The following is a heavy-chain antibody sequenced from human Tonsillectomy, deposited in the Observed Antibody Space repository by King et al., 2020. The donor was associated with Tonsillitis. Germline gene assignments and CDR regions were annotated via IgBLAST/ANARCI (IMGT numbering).Heavy chain of an antibody. D-gene: IGHD3-22*01. CDR1: GFMFSDHY. V-gene: IGHV3-11*01. CDR3: ARVPSGSIIDY. J-gene: IGHJ4*02. CDR2: ISSSGSSK. Sequence: VQLVQSGGGLVKPGGSLRLSCAASGFMFSDHYMSWIRQAPGKGLEWGSYISSSGSSKYYADSVKGRFTISRDNAKRSLYLQMNSLRAEDTAGYYCARVPSGSIIDYWGRGTLVTVSS.